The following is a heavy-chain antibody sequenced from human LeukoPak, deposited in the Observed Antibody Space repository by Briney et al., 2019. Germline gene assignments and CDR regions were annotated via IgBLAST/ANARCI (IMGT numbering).Heavy chain of an antibody. CDR3: ARAQDYGSGKANAFDI. V-gene: IGHV3-7*05. CDR1: GFTFSSYW. D-gene: IGHD3-10*01. CDR2: IKRDGSEK. J-gene: IGHJ3*02. Sequence: GGSLRLSCAASGFTFSSYWMSWVRQAPGKGLEWVANIKRDGSEKYYVDSVKGRFTISRDNAENSLYLQMNSLRAEDTAVYYCARAQDYGSGKANAFDIWGQGTMVTVSS.